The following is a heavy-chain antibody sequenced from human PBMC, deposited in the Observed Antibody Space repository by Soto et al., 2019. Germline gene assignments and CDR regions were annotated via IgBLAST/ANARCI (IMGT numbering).Heavy chain of an antibody. CDR3: ARDGDVYRIDAFDI. D-gene: IGHD4-4*01. Sequence: GGSLRLSCAASGFTFSNYWMHWVRQVPGEGLVWIARINDQGGSPSYADSVKGRFTISRDNVNNMLYLQMSSLRAEDTAVYYCARDGDVYRIDAFDIWGQGTTVTV. V-gene: IGHV3-74*01. CDR2: INDQGGSP. J-gene: IGHJ3*02. CDR1: GFTFSNYW.